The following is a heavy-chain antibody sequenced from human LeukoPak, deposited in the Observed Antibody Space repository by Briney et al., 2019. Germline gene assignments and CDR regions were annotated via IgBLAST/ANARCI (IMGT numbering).Heavy chain of an antibody. J-gene: IGHJ4*02. Sequence: ASVKVSCKASRCTFSSYAISWVRQAAGQGLEWMGGIIPIFGTANYAQKFQGRVTITADESTSTAYMELSSLRSEDTAVYYCATRKLARDSSGYDYFDYWGQGTLVTVSS. CDR3: ATRKLARDSSGYDYFDY. CDR2: IIPIFGTA. CDR1: RCTFSSYA. D-gene: IGHD3-22*01. V-gene: IGHV1-69*13.